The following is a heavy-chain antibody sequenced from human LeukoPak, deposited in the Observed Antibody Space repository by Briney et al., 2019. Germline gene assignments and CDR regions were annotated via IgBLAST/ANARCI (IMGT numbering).Heavy chain of an antibody. Sequence: PGGSLRLSCAASGFSVSSNYVSWVRQAPGKGLEWVSVLYSGGTTYYADSVKGRFTISRDNSKNTLYLQMNSLRAEDTAVYYCARSGSPVWGKGTTVTVSS. CDR3: ARSGSPV. D-gene: IGHD3-10*01. CDR2: LYSGGTT. J-gene: IGHJ6*04. CDR1: GFSVSSNY. V-gene: IGHV3-53*01.